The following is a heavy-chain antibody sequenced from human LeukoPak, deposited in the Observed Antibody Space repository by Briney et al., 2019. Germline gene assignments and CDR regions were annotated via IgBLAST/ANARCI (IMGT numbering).Heavy chain of an antibody. V-gene: IGHV3-48*03. CDR3: ARLQFNRPLLWFGELLVDY. J-gene: IGHJ4*02. CDR2: ISSSGSTI. D-gene: IGHD3-10*01. Sequence: PGGSLRLSCAASGFTFSSYEMNWVRQAPGKGLEWVSYISSSGSTIYYADSVKGRFTISRDNAKNSLYLQMNSLRAEDTAVYYCARLQFNRPLLWFGELLVDYWGQGTLVTVSS. CDR1: GFTFSSYE.